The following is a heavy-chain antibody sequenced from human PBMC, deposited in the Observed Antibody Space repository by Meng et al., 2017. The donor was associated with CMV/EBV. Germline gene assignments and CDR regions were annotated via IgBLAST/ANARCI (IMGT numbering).Heavy chain of an antibody. Sequence: TFSSYSMNWVRQAPGKGLEWVSSISSSSSYIYYADSVKGRFTISRDNAENSLYLQMNSLRAEDTAVYYCAVECSSTSCWSWGANYQNYWGQGTLVTVSS. CDR1: TFSSYS. V-gene: IGHV3-21*01. CDR2: ISSSSSYI. D-gene: IGHD2-2*01. CDR3: AVECSSTSCWSWGANYQNY. J-gene: IGHJ4*02.